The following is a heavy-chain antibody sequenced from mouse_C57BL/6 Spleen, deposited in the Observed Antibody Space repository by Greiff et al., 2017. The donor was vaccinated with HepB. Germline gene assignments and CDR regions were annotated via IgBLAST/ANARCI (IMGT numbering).Heavy chain of an antibody. CDR3: ARKGIYYGLDY. CDR1: GYTFTSYW. Sequence: VKLQQPGAELVKPGASVKMSCKASGYTFTSYWITWVKQRPGQGLEWIGDIYPGSGSTNYNEKFKSKATLTVDTSSSTAYMQLSSLTSEDSAVYYCARKGIYYGLDYWGQGTTLTVSS. V-gene: IGHV1-55*01. D-gene: IGHD2-1*01. J-gene: IGHJ2*01. CDR2: IYPGSGST.